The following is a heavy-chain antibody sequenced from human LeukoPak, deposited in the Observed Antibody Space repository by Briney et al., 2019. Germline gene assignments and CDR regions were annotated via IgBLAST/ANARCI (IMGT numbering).Heavy chain of an antibody. D-gene: IGHD3-10*01. CDR2: IYHSGST. CDR1: GYSISSGYY. J-gene: IGHJ5*02. CDR3: ARGGYYGSGNDFRFDP. V-gene: IGHV4-38-2*02. Sequence: PSETLSLTCTVSGYSISSGYYWGWIRQPPGKGLEWIGSIYHSGSTYYNPSLKSRVTISVDTSKNQFSLNLRSVTPGDTAVYYCARGGYYGSGNDFRFDPWGQGTLVTVSS.